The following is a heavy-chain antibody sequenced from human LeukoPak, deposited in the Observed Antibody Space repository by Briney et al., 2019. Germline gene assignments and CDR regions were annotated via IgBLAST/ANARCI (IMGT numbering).Heavy chain of an antibody. J-gene: IGHJ5*02. D-gene: IGHD4-17*01. CDR1: GGTFSSYA. V-gene: IGHV1-69*01. Sequence: SVKVSCKASGGTFSSYAISWVRQATGQGLEWMGVIIPILGTPNYAQKFQGRVTITADESTSTAYMELSSLRSEDTAVYYCARDYGDYHSHWFDPWGQGTLVTVSS. CDR2: IIPILGTP. CDR3: ARDYGDYHSHWFDP.